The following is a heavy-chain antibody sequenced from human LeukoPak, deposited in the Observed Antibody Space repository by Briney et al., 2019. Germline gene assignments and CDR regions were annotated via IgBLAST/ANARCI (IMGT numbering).Heavy chain of an antibody. V-gene: IGHV1-18*01. CDR1: GYTFTGYG. J-gene: IGHJ4*02. D-gene: IGHD3-22*01. CDR2: ISASNGNT. Sequence: VASVKVSCKTSGYTFTGYGINLVRQAPGQGLEWMGWISASNGNTNYAQKLQGRVTMTTDTSTSTAYMELRSLRSDDTAVYFCARDLHPGLDYYDSSGYGGDYWGQGTLVTVSS. CDR3: ARDLHPGLDYYDSSGYGGDY.